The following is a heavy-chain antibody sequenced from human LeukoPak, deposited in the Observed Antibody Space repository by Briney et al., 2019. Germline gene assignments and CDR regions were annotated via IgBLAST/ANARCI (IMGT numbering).Heavy chain of an antibody. V-gene: IGHV3-9*01. J-gene: IGHJ4*02. CDR1: GFTFDDYA. CDR3: AKGNYYGSGSYVE. D-gene: IGHD3-10*01. Sequence: PGGSLRLSCAASGFTFDDYAMHWVRQAPGKGLEWVSGISWNSGSIGYADSVKGRFTISRDNAKNSLYLQMNSLRAEDTALYYCAKGNYYGSGSYVEWGQGTLVTVSS. CDR2: ISWNSGSI.